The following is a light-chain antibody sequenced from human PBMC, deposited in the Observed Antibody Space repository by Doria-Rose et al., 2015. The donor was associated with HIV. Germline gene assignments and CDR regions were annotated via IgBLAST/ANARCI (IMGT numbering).Light chain of an antibody. CDR1: SSDVGGYNY. J-gene: IGLJ1*01. V-gene: IGLV2-14*03. Sequence: TQPASVSGSPGQSITISCTGTSSDVGGYNYVSWYQQHPGKAPKFIIYDVNRRPSGVSNRFSGSKSSNTASLTISGLQAEDEADYYCSSYTSSSTFVFGIGTKVTV. CDR3: SSYTSSSTFV. CDR2: DVN.